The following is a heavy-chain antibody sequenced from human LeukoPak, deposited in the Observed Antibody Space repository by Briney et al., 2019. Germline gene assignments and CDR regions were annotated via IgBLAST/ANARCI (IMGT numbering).Heavy chain of an antibody. CDR1: RFHYNSYG. V-gene: IGHV3-33*01. Sequence: QSGGPLSLLCDPSRFHYNSYGMHGLRPPPGRGVVGVAVIWDDGINRYYTDSVKGRFTISRDNSMSTLYQQMNILRAEDTAIYYCAREYILNGYFYYYEMDLWGQGTTVTVSS. D-gene: IGHD3-9*01. CDR2: IWDDGINR. J-gene: IGHJ6*02. CDR3: AREYILNGYFYYYEMDL.